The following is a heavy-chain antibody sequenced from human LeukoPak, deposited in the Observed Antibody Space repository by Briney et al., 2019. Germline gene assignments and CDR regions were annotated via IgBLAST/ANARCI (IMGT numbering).Heavy chain of an antibody. D-gene: IGHD2-21*02. CDR1: GFTFSSHA. Sequence: AGGSLRLSCAACGFTFSSHAMRWVPPAPGKGVEWFSAISGSGGSTYYADSVKGGFTISRDNSKNTLYLQMKSLRAEDTAVYYCAKLGYCGGDCHLGAFDIWGQGTMVTVSS. V-gene: IGHV3-23*01. J-gene: IGHJ3*02. CDR2: ISGSGGST. CDR3: AKLGYCGGDCHLGAFDI.